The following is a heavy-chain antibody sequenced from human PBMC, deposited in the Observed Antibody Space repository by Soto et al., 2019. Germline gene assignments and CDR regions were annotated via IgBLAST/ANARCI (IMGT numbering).Heavy chain of an antibody. CDR3: ARVQMVVGGLYFDY. CDR2: IWNDGSNK. Sequence: QVQLAESGGGVVQPGRSLRLSCVASGFTFSGYGMHWVRQAPGKGLEWVANIWNDGSNKYYGDSVKGRFTISRDNSKNTLYLQMDSLRAEDTAVYYCARVQMVVGGLYFDYGGPGTLVTVSS. J-gene: IGHJ4*02. D-gene: IGHD3-22*01. V-gene: IGHV3-33*01. CDR1: GFTFSGYG.